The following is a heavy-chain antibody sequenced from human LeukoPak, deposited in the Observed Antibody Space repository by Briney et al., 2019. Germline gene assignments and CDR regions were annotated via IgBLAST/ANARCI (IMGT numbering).Heavy chain of an antibody. CDR3: ARELTLEYSSGWYEYDY. V-gene: IGHV3-48*02. CDR2: ISSSSSTI. Sequence: PGGSLRLSCAASGFTFSSYSMNWVRQAPGKGLEWVSYISSSSSTIYYADSVKGRFTISRDNAKNSLYLQMNSLRDEDTAVYYCARELTLEYSSGWYEYDYWGQGALVTGSS. J-gene: IGHJ4*02. D-gene: IGHD6-19*01. CDR1: GFTFSSYS.